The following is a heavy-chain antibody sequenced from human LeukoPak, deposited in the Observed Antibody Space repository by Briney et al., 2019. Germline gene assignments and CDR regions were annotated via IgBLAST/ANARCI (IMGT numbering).Heavy chain of an antibody. Sequence: PSQTLSLTCAVSGGSISSGGSSWSCIRQPPGKGRGWIGYIYHSGTTYYNPSLKSRFTISVDRSKNQFSLKLSSVTAADTAVYYCARASMIVVVIDYWGQGTLVTVSS. CDR3: ARASMIVVVIDY. D-gene: IGHD3-22*01. V-gene: IGHV4-30-2*01. CDR1: GGSISSGGSS. CDR2: IYHSGTT. J-gene: IGHJ4*02.